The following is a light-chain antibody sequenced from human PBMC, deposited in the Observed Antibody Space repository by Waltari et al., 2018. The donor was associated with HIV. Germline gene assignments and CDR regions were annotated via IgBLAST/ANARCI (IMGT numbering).Light chain of an antibody. CDR3: QQYDNLPLT. CDR2: DTS. V-gene: IGKV1-33*01. Sequence: DIQMTQSPSSLSASIGDRITITCQASLDIGKSLNWYQQKLGEAPKLLIYDTSKLETGVSSRFGGSGSGTDFTFIISSLQPEDMATYYCQQYDNLPLTFGGGTKIEIK. CDR1: LDIGKS. J-gene: IGKJ4*01.